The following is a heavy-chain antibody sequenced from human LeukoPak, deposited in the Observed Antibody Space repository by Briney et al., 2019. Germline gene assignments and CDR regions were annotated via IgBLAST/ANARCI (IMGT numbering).Heavy chain of an antibody. V-gene: IGHV3-33*08. Sequence: GGSLRLSCAASGFTFSSYWMHWVRQAPGKGLEWVAVIWFDGSNKYYADSVKGRFTISRDNSKNTLYLQMNSLRAEDTAVYYCASAAGPFDNWGQGTLVTVSS. CDR3: ASAAGPFDN. D-gene: IGHD6-13*01. J-gene: IGHJ4*02. CDR2: IWFDGSNK. CDR1: GFTFSSYW.